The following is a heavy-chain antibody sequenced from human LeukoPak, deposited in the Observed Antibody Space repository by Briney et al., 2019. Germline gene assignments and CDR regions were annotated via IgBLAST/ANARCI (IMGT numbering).Heavy chain of an antibody. CDR3: ARGGAAASLFDY. D-gene: IGHD6-13*01. Sequence: SETLSLTCTVSGGSISSYYWSWIRQPAGKGLEWIGRIYTSGSTNYNPSLKSRVTISVDTSKNQFSLKLSSVTAADTAVYYCARGGAAASLFDYWGQGTLVTVSS. CDR1: GGSISSYY. CDR2: IYTSGST. J-gene: IGHJ4*02. V-gene: IGHV4-4*07.